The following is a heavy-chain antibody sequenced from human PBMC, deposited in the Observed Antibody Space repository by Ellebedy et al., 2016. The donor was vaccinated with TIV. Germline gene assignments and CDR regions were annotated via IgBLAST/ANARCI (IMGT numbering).Heavy chain of an antibody. CDR3: ASERSRVYFDS. V-gene: IGHV1-2*02. Sequence: AASVKVSCKASGYTFTDYYIHWVRQAPGQGLEWMGWINPNFGGTNYAQRFQGRVTMTSDTSISTVSMELTRLKSDDTALYYCASERSRVYFDSWGQGSLVTVSS. CDR1: GYTFTDYY. CDR2: INPNFGGT. J-gene: IGHJ4*02. D-gene: IGHD1-26*01.